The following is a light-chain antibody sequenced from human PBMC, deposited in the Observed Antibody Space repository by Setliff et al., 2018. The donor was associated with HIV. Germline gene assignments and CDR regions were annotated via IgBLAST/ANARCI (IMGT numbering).Light chain of an antibody. Sequence: QSVLTQPASVSGSPGQSLTISCTGTSGNLGSYDLVSWYQQHPVKAPRLIIYEVTKRPSGVSSRFSGSKSGNTASLTISGLQAEDEADYYCCSFANNNTKVFGGGTKVTV. CDR2: EVT. J-gene: IGLJ1*01. CDR3: CSFANNNTKV. V-gene: IGLV2-23*02. CDR1: SGNLGSYDL.